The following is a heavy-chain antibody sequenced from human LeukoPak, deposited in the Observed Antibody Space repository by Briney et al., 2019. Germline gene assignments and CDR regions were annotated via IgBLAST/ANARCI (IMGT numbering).Heavy chain of an antibody. J-gene: IGHJ4*02. D-gene: IGHD4-17*01. CDR3: ASYDYGDAHQD. CDR2: IKQDGSEK. CDR1: GFTFSSYW. V-gene: IGHV3-7*01. Sequence: GGSLRLSCAASGFTFSSYWMSWVRQAPGKGLEWMANIKQDGSEKYYVDSVKGRFTISRDNAKNSLYLQMNSLRAEDTAVYYCASYDYGDAHQDWGQGTLVTVSS.